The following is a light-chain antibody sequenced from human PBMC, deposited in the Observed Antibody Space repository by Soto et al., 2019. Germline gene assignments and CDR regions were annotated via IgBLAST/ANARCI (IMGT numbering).Light chain of an antibody. CDR2: GAS. CDR1: HSVSSRY. J-gene: IGKJ2*01. Sequence: EMVLTQSPGTLSLSPGERDTLSCRASHSVSSRYLAWYQQKPGQAPMLLIYGASSRATGIPARFSGSGSGTDLTLTSSGLETADLAVYYCQQYGRSPPYTFGQGTKVAIK. V-gene: IGKV3-20*01. CDR3: QQYGRSPPYT.